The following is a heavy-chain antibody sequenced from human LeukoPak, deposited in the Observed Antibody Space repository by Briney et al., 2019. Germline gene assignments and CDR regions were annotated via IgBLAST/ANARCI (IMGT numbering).Heavy chain of an antibody. D-gene: IGHD6-13*01. CDR1: GFTFDDYA. V-gene: IGHV3-9*01. CDR3: AKGAAPSYSSSWYNWFDP. Sequence: GRSLRLSCAASGFTFDDYAMHWVRQAPGKGLEWVSGISWNSGSIGYADSVKGRFTISRDNAKNSLYLQMNSLRAEDTALYYCAKGAAPSYSSSWYNWFDPWGQGTLVTVSS. CDR2: ISWNSGSI. J-gene: IGHJ5*02.